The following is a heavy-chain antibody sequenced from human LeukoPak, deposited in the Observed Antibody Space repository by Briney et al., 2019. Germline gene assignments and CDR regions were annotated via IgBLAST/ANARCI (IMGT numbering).Heavy chain of an antibody. CDR2: ISYDGSNK. CDR3: ARGEYSSSGLDWFDP. CDR1: GFTFSSYA. V-gene: IGHV3-30*04. D-gene: IGHD6-6*01. J-gene: IGHJ5*02. Sequence: PGGSLRLSCAASGFTFSSYAMHWVRQAPGKGLEWVAVISYDGSNKYYADSVKGRFTISRDNSKNTLYLQMNSLRAEDTAVYYCARGEYSSSGLDWFDPWGQGTLVTVSS.